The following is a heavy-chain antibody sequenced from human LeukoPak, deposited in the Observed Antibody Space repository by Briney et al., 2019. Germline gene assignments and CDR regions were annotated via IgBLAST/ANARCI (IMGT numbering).Heavy chain of an antibody. CDR2: INHSGST. Sequence: PSETLSLTCAVYGGSFSGYYWSWIRQPPGKGLEWIGEINHSGSTNYNPSLKSRVTISVDTSKNQFSLKLSSVTAADTAVYYCATIAAAGHFDYWGRGTLVTVSS. CDR3: ATIAAAGHFDY. D-gene: IGHD6-13*01. CDR1: GGSFSGYY. J-gene: IGHJ4*02. V-gene: IGHV4-34*01.